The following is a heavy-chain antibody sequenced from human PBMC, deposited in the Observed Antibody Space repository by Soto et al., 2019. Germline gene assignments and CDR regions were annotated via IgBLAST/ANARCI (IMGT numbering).Heavy chain of an antibody. D-gene: IGHD3-3*01. V-gene: IGHV4-4*07. CDR1: GGSISSYY. Sequence: SETLSLTCTVSGGSISSYYWSWIRQSAGKGLEWIGRIYNGGNTQYNPSLKSRVTMSADTSKNQFSLRLNSVTAADTAVYYCARDRKILGVGSYGLDVWGQGTTVTVSS. CDR2: IYNGGNT. CDR3: ARDRKILGVGSYGLDV. J-gene: IGHJ6*02.